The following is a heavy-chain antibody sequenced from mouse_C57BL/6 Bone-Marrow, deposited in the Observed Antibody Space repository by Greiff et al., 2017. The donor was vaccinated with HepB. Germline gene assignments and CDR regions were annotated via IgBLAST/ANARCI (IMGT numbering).Heavy chain of an antibody. D-gene: IGHD1-1*01. V-gene: IGHV2-2*01. CDR1: GFSLTSYG. J-gene: IGHJ1*03. CDR3: ARGDYYGSSYGYFDV. Sequence: QVQLKQSGPGLVQPSQSLSITCTVSGFSLTSYGVHWVRQSPGKGLEWLGVIWSGGSTDYNAAFISRLSLSKDNSKSQVFFKMNSLQADDTAIYYCARGDYYGSSYGYFDVWGTGTTVTVSS. CDR2: IWSGGST.